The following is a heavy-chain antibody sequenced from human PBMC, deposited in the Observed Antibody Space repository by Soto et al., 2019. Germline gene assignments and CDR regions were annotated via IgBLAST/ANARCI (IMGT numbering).Heavy chain of an antibody. D-gene: IGHD3-10*01. Sequence: GGSLRLSCAASGFTFSSYWMHWVRQAPGKGLVWVSRINSDGSSTSYTDSVKGRFTISRDNAKNTLYLQMNSLRAEDTAVYYCARDTPITMVRDVWGKGTTVTVSS. CDR1: GFTFSSYW. CDR2: INSDGSST. CDR3: ARDTPITMVRDV. J-gene: IGHJ6*04. V-gene: IGHV3-74*01.